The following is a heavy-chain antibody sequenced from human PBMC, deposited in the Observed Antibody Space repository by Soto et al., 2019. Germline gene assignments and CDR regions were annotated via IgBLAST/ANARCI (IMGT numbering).Heavy chain of an antibody. Sequence: ASVKVSCKASGYTFTSYGISWVRQAPGQGLEWMGWISAYNGNTNYAQKLQGRVTMTTDTSTSTAYMELRSLRSDDTAVYYCAREYLYYGSGSYYNGNIWNYYYGMDVWGQGTTVTVSS. CDR2: ISAYNGNT. CDR1: GYTFTSYG. D-gene: IGHD3-10*01. J-gene: IGHJ6*02. V-gene: IGHV1-18*04. CDR3: AREYLYYGSGSYYNGNIWNYYYGMDV.